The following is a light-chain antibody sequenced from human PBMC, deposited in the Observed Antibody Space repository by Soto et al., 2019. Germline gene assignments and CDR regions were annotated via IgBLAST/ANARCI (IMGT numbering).Light chain of an antibody. J-gene: IGLJ3*02. CDR3: HSYDSSLSAVV. V-gene: IGLV1-40*01. Sequence: QSVLTQPLSVSGAPGQWVTISGTGTSSNIGAGYDVHWYQQLPGKAPTLLIYSNNDRPSGVPDRFSGSKSGTSASLAITGLQADDQADYYCHSYDSSLSAVVFGGGTKLTVL. CDR1: SSNIGAGYD. CDR2: SNN.